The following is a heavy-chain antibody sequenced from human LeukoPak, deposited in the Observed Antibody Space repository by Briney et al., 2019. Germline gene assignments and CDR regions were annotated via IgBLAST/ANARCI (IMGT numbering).Heavy chain of an antibody. J-gene: IGHJ3*02. Sequence: GASVKVSCKASGYTFTGYYMHWVRQAPGKGLEWMGGFDPEDGETIYAQKFQGRVTMTEDTSTDTAYMELSSLRSEDTAVYYCATVYANDAFDIWGQGTMVTVSS. CDR1: GYTFTGYY. V-gene: IGHV1-24*01. CDR2: FDPEDGET. CDR3: ATVYANDAFDI. D-gene: IGHD3-16*01.